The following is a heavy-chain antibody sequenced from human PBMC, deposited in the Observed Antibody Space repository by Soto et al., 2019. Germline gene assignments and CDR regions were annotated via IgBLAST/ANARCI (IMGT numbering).Heavy chain of an antibody. CDR3: ARNSGSYRGIFDY. CDR2: ISSGSGTI. D-gene: IGHD1-26*01. J-gene: IGHJ4*02. CDR1: GFTFSTYS. Sequence: GGSLRLSCAASGFTFSTYSMNWVRQAPGKGLEWVSYISSGSGTIYYADSVKGRFTISRDNAKNSLYLQMNSLRDEDTAVYYCARNSGSYRGIFDYWGQGTLVTVSS. V-gene: IGHV3-48*02.